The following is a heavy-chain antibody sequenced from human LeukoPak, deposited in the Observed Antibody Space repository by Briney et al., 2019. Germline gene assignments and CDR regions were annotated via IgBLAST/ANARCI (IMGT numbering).Heavy chain of an antibody. CDR3: ARHLRSVYDPRAFDY. V-gene: IGHV4-39*01. Sequence: SETLSLTCTVSGGYISSSSYFWAWIRQPPGKGLECIGSMSYSGSTYYNPSLKSRVTISVATSKNQFSLKLTSVTAADTAVYYCARHLRSVYDPRAFDYWGQGTLVTVSS. D-gene: IGHD5/OR15-5a*01. J-gene: IGHJ4*02. CDR2: MSYSGST. CDR1: GGYISSSSYF.